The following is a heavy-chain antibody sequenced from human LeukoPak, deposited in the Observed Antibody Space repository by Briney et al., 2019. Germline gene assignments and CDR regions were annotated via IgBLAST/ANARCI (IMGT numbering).Heavy chain of an antibody. V-gene: IGHV1-2*06. D-gene: IGHD3-22*01. CDR3: ATAKYYYDSSGCFDY. CDR2: INPNSGGT. J-gene: IGHJ4*02. Sequence: ASVKVSCKASGYTFTGYYMHWVRQAPGQGLEWMGRINPNSGGTNYAQKFQGRVTMTRDTSISTAYMELSRLRSDDTAVYYCATAKYYYDSSGCFDYWGQGTLVTASS. CDR1: GYTFTGYY.